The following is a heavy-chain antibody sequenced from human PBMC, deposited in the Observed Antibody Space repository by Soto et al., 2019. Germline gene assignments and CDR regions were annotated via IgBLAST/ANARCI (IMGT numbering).Heavy chain of an antibody. CDR2: ISNSGRST. CDR3: AKDALAYYDFWP. V-gene: IGHV3-23*01. J-gene: IGHJ4*02. Sequence: PGGSLRLSCAASGLTFSSYAMSWVRQAPGKGLEWVSHISNSGRSTKYADSVKGRFTISRDNSKNTLYLQMNSLRAEDTAIYYCAKDALAYYDFWPWGQGTLVTVSS. D-gene: IGHD3-3*01. CDR1: GLTFSSYA.